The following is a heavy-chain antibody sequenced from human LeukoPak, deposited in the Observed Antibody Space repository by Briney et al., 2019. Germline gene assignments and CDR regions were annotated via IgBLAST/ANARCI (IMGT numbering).Heavy chain of an antibody. CDR2: ISYDGSNK. D-gene: IGHD2/OR15-2a*01. CDR1: GFTFSSYG. Sequence: GRSLRLSCAACGFTFSSYGMHCVRQAPGKGLEWVAVISYDGSNKYYADSVKDRFTISRDNSKNTLYLQMNSLRAEDTAVYYCAFPLAPLSGDGMDVWGKGTTVTVSS. J-gene: IGHJ6*04. V-gene: IGHV3-30*03. CDR3: AFPLAPLSGDGMDV.